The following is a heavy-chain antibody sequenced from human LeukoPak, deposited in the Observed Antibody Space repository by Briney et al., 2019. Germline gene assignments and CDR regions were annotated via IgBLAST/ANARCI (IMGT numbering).Heavy chain of an antibody. D-gene: IGHD4-17*01. CDR2: IRYDGSNK. J-gene: IGHJ5*02. V-gene: IGHV3-30*02. CDR1: GFTFSSYG. CDR3: ARLVTVTTPDGNWFDP. Sequence: GGSLRLSCAASGFTFSSYGMHWVRQAPGKGLEWVAFIRYDGSNKYYADSVKGRFTISRDNSKNTLYLQMNSLRAEDTAVYYCARLVTVTTPDGNWFDPWGQGTLVTVSS.